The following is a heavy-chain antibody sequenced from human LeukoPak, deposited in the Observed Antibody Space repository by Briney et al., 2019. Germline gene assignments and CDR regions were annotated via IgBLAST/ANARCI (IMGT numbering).Heavy chain of an antibody. CDR2: INPSGGST. CDR1: GYTFTSYY. D-gene: IGHD2-2*01. V-gene: IGHV1-46*01. Sequence: ASVKVSCKASGYTFTSYYMHWVRQAPGQVLEWMGIINPSGGSTSYAQKFQGRVTMTRDTSTSTVYMELSSLRSEDTAVYYCAREIDCSSTSCYPQTPSDYYYGMDVWGQGTTVTVSS. CDR3: AREIDCSSTSCYPQTPSDYYYGMDV. J-gene: IGHJ6*02.